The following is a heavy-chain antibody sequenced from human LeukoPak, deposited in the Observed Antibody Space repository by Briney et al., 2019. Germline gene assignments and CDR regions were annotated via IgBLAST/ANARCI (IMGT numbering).Heavy chain of an antibody. V-gene: IGHV4-59*12. D-gene: IGHD2-2*01. CDR3: ARRPRRGYCSSTSCQIREYYFDY. J-gene: IGHJ4*02. Sequence: SETLSLTCTVPGVSISSYYWSWIRQPPGKGLEWLGYFYYSGSTNYNPSLKSRVTISVDTSKNQFSLKLSSVTAADTAVYYCARRPRRGYCSSTSCQIREYYFDYWGQGTLVTVSS. CDR2: FYYSGST. CDR1: GVSISSYY.